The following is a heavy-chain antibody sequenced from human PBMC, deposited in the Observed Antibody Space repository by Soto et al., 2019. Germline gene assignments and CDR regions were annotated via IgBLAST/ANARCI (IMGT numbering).Heavy chain of an antibody. J-gene: IGHJ4*02. Sequence: GGSLRPSCVPPRFRFNTFAMSWVGQATGQGLEWVAAINGGGENTYYADSVKGRFTISRVNSKNTLYLQMDSLRAEDTAVYYCAKHSYYDFWPGHYYYLDFWGQGTLVTVSS. D-gene: IGHD3-3*01. CDR1: RFRFNTFA. CDR2: INGGGENT. CDR3: AKHSYYDFWPGHYYYLDF. V-gene: IGHV3-23*01.